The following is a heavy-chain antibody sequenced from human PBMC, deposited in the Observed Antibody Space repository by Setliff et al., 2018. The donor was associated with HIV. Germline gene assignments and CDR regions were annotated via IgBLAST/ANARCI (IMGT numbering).Heavy chain of an antibody. J-gene: IGHJ2*01. CDR3: ARVRFNFDNVRCFDL. CDR2: INQERTT. V-gene: IGHV4-34*01. D-gene: IGHD1-20*01. Sequence: SETLLTCAVYRGSFSHYYWTWIRQSPGKGLEWIAEINQERTTFYNPSLKSRVTMSLDTSRNEVSLRLSSVTAADTATYFCARVRFNFDNVRCFDLWGPGTLGTVPQ. CDR1: RGSFSHYY.